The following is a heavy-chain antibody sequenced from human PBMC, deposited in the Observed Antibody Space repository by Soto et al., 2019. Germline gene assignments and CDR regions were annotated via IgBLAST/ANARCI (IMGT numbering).Heavy chain of an antibody. Sequence: QVQLVESGGGLVKPGGSLRLSCTASGFTFSAYYMSWIRQAPGKGLEWGSYISVSVYTTDYAESVRGRFTNSRDNAKSALYLQMNRLRAEDTAVYYCGSGVQGTAKPWGQGTLVPVSS. CDR2: ISVSVYTT. CDR1: GFTFSAYY. D-gene: IGHD2-21*02. J-gene: IGHJ1*01. V-gene: IGHV3-11*01. CDR3: GSGVQGTAKP.